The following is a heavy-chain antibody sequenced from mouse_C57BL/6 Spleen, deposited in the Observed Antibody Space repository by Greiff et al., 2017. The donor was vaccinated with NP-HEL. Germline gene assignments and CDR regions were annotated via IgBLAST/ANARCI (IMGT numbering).Heavy chain of an antibody. Sequence: QVQLKQSGPGLVAPSQSLSITCTVSGFSLTSYAISWVRQPPGKGLEWLGVIWTGGGTNYNSALKSRLSISTDNSKSQVFLKMNSLQTDDTARYYCARNNDGSSYYYAMDYWGQGTSVTVSS. CDR2: IWTGGGT. V-gene: IGHV2-9-1*01. CDR3: ARNNDGSSYYYAMDY. CDR1: GFSLTSYA. D-gene: IGHD1-1*01. J-gene: IGHJ4*01.